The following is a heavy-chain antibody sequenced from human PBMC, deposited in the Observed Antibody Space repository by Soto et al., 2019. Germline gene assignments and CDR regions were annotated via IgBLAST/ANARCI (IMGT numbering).Heavy chain of an antibody. CDR2: ISAYNGNT. D-gene: IGHD2-15*01. J-gene: IGHJ5*02. V-gene: IGHV1-18*01. CDR1: GYTFMSYG. CDR3: ARGGVYCSGGSCPHNWFDP. Sequence: ASVKVSCKASGYTFMSYGISWVRQAPGQGLEWMGWISAYNGNTHYAQKLQGRVTMTTDTSTSTAYMELRSLRSDDTAVYYCARGGVYCSGGSCPHNWFDPWGQGTLVTVSS.